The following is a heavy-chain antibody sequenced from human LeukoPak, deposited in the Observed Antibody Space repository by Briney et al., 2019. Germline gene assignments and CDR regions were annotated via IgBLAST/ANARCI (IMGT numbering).Heavy chain of an antibody. D-gene: IGHD5-12*01. CDR2: IFHGGNT. CDR1: GDSITSSAFY. V-gene: IGHV4-39*07. Sequence: SETLSLTCTVSGDSITSSAFYWGWIRQAPGKGLEWIGNIFHGGNTHYNPSLKSRVTISVDTSKNQFSLKLSSVTAADTAVYYCARYSGYDYALDYWGQGTLVTVSS. J-gene: IGHJ4*02. CDR3: ARYSGYDYALDY.